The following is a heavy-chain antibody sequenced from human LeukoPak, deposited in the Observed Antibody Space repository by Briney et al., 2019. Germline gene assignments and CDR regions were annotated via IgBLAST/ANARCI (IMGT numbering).Heavy chain of an antibody. CDR3: ARGGVYSTSAVDY. CDR1: GFTFSSYW. V-gene: IGHV3-74*01. J-gene: IGHJ4*02. D-gene: IGHD6-6*01. CDR2: INSDGRST. Sequence: GGFLRLSCAASGFTFSSYWMHWVRQAPGKGLVWVSRINSDGRSTSYADSVRGRFTISRDYATNTLYLQMNSLRAEDTAVYYCARGGVYSTSAVDYWGQGTLVTVSS.